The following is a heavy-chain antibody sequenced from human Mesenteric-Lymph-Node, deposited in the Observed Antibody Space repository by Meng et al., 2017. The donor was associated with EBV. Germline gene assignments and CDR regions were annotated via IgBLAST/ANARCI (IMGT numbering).Heavy chain of an antibody. J-gene: IGHJ4*02. Sequence: QRRESGAEVKQLGSSVKVSCKASGVTFSSYAISWVGQAPGQGLECMGGIIPIFGTANYAQKFQGRVTITADKSTSTAYMELSSMRSEDTAVYYCARDRGLERNDGIDYWGQGTLVTVSS. CDR2: IIPIFGTA. CDR3: ARDRGLERNDGIDY. CDR1: GVTFSSYA. V-gene: IGHV1-69*06. D-gene: IGHD1-1*01.